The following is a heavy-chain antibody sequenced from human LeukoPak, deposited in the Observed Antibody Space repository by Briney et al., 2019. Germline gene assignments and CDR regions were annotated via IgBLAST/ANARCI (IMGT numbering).Heavy chain of an antibody. CDR1: GGTFSSYA. Sequence: SVKVSCKASGGTFSSYAISWVRQAPGQGLEWMGGIIPIFGTANYAQKFQGRVTITADESTSTAYMELSSLRSEDTAVYYCARYGYSYGQDDFYYWGQGTLVTVSS. J-gene: IGHJ4*02. V-gene: IGHV1-69*01. CDR3: ARYGYSYGQDDFYY. D-gene: IGHD5-18*01. CDR2: IIPIFGTA.